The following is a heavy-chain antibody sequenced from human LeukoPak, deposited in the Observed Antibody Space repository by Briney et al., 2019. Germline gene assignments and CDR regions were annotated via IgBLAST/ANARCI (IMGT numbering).Heavy chain of an antibody. CDR2: INHSGST. Sequence: SETLSLTCAVYGGSFSGYYWSWIRQPPGKGLEWIGEINHSGSTNYNPSLKSRVTISVDTSKNQFSLKLSSVTAADTAVYYCARAARVTIFGVVIIPSDYWGQGTLVTVSS. CDR1: GGSFSGYY. D-gene: IGHD3-3*01. J-gene: IGHJ4*02. V-gene: IGHV4-34*01. CDR3: ARAARVTIFGVVIIPSDY.